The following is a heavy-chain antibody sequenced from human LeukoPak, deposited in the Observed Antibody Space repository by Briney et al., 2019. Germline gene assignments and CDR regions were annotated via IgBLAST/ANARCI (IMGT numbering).Heavy chain of an antibody. J-gene: IGHJ5*02. Sequence: EGSQRLSCAASGFTFSSYAMSWVRQAPGKGLEWVSAISGSGGSTYYADSVKGRFTISRDNSKNTLYLQMNSLRAEDTAVYYCAKVSGYCSSTSCYTNWFDPWGQGTLVTVSS. V-gene: IGHV3-23*01. CDR1: GFTFSSYA. CDR2: ISGSGGST. D-gene: IGHD2-2*02. CDR3: AKVSGYCSSTSCYTNWFDP.